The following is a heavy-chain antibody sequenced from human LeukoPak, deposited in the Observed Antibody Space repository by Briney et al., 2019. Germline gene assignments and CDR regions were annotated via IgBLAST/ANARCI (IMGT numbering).Heavy chain of an antibody. J-gene: IGHJ6*02. CDR3: ARDVTRSAAQYYYYGMDV. D-gene: IGHD2-15*01. Sequence: SETLSLTCAVSGGSISSSNWWSWVRQPPGKGLEWIGEIYHSGSTNYNPSLKSRVTISVDKSKNQFSLKLSSVTAADTAVYYCARDVTRSAAQYYYYGMDVWGQGTTVTVSS. CDR1: GGSISSSNW. V-gene: IGHV4-4*02. CDR2: IYHSGST.